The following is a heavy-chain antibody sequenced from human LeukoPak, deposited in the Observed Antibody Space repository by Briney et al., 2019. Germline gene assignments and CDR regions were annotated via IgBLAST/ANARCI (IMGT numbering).Heavy chain of an antibody. CDR2: ISGSGGST. J-gene: IGHJ3*02. CDR1: GFTFSSYA. CDR3: AKTGRSGYYDSSGYSDDAFDI. D-gene: IGHD3-22*01. Sequence: GGSLRLSCAASGFTFSSYAMSWVHQAPGKGLEWVSAISGSGGSTYYADSVKGRFTISRDNSKNTLYLQMNSLRAEDTAVYYCAKTGRSGYYDSSGYSDDAFDIWGQGTMVTVSS. V-gene: IGHV3-23*01.